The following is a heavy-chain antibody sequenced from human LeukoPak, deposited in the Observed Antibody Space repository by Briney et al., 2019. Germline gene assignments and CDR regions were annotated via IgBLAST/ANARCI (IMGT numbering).Heavy chain of an antibody. J-gene: IGHJ4*02. CDR1: GGSISSYY. V-gene: IGHV4-39*02. CDR2: IYYSGST. CDR3: AREDRDGYNSDY. D-gene: IGHD5-24*01. Sequence: SETLSLTCSVSGGSISSYYWGWIRQPPGKGLEWIGSIYYSGSTYYNPSLKSRVTISVDTSKNQFSLKLSSVTAADTAVYYCAREDRDGYNSDYWGQGTLVTVSS.